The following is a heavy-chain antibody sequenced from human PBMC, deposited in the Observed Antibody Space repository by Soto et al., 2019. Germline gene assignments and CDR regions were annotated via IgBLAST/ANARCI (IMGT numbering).Heavy chain of an antibody. Sequence: GESLKISCTASGYRFTADWIAWVRQMPGKGLEWMGIIFPDDSDTTYSPSFQGQVTISVDKSTDTAYLQWTSLKASDTAMYYCARPETGGYGSFDIWGRGTIGTASS. CDR3: ARPETGGYGSFDI. CDR2: IFPDDSDT. CDR1: GYRFTADW. D-gene: IGHD7-27*01. V-gene: IGHV5-51*01. J-gene: IGHJ3*02.